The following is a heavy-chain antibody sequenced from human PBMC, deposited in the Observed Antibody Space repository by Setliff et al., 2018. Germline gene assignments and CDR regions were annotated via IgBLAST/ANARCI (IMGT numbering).Heavy chain of an antibody. Sequence: SETLSLTCTVSGDPMSSRRYYWAWIRQPAGKGLEWIGQIYTSWSTNYNPSLKSRVTISLDTSKNQFSLNLSSLTAADTAVYYCARVSGFQYMDVWGKGTTVTVSS. J-gene: IGHJ6*03. CDR3: ARVSGFQYMDV. CDR2: IYTSWST. V-gene: IGHV4-61*09. D-gene: IGHD3-3*01. CDR1: GDPMSSRRYY.